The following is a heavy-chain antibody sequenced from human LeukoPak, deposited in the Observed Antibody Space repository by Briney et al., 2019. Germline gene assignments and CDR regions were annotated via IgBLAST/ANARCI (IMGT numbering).Heavy chain of an antibody. V-gene: IGHV1-2*06. J-gene: IGHJ6*02. Sequence: ASVKVSCKASGYTFTGYYMHWVRQAPGQGLEWMGRINPNSGGTNYAQKFQGRVTMTRVTSISTAYMELSRLRSDDTAVYYCARDRVTMVRGILPRARGYYGMDVWGQGTTVTVSS. CDR3: ARDRVTMVRGILPRARGYYGMDV. D-gene: IGHD3-10*01. CDR2: INPNSGGT. CDR1: GYTFTGYY.